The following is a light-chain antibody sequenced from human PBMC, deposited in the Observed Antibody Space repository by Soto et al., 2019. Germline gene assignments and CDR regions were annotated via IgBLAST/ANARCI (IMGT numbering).Light chain of an antibody. Sequence: AIRMTQSPSSFSASTGDRVTITCRASQGISSYLAWYQQKPGKAPKLLIYAASTLQSGVPSRFSGSGSGTDFTLPISCLQSEDFATYYCQQYYSYPHPFGQGTKVEIK. CDR1: QGISSY. CDR3: QQYYSYPHP. CDR2: AAS. V-gene: IGKV1-8*01. J-gene: IGKJ1*01.